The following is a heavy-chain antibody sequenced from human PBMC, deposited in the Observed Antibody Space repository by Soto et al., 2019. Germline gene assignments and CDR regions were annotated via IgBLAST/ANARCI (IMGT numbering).Heavy chain of an antibody. CDR3: ASYQQSYASDI. D-gene: IGHD2-2*01. Sequence: QHPGKGLEWLGYLFYSGSTYYNPSLKRRVTISVDTSKNQCSLKLSSVTAADTAVYYGASYQQSYASDIRVQGTTVPVSS. J-gene: IGHJ3*02. CDR2: LFYSGST. V-gene: IGHV4-31*02.